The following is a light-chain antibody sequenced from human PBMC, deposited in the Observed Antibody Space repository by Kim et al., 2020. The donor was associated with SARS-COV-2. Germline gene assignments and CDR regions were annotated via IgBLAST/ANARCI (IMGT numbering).Light chain of an antibody. CDR3: QQYGNSPFT. CDR1: QSVRSKY. CDR2: GAS. Sequence: EIVLTQSPGTLSVSPGERASLSCRASQSVRSKYLAWYQQKPGQAPRLLMYGASTRATGIPDRFIGSGSGTDFILTITRLEPEDLAVYYCQQYGNSPFTFGQGTKLEIK. V-gene: IGKV3-20*01. J-gene: IGKJ2*01.